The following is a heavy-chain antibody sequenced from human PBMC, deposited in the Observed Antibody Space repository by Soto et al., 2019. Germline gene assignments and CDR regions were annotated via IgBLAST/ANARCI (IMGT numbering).Heavy chain of an antibody. CDR1: GGTFSSYA. J-gene: IGHJ6*02. CDR2: IIPIFGTA. Sequence: GASVKVSCKASGGTFSSYAISWVRQAPGQGLEWMGGIIPIFGTANYAQKFQGRVTITADESTSTAYMELSSLRSEDTAVYYCARSVDIVATTLISVYGMDVWGQGTTVTVSS. CDR3: ARSVDIVATTLISVYGMDV. V-gene: IGHV1-69*01. D-gene: IGHD5-12*01.